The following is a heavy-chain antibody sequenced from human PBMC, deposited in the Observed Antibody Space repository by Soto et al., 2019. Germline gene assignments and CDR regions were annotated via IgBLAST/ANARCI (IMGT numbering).Heavy chain of an antibody. V-gene: IGHV4-59*01. CDR1: GGCICVYV. J-gene: IGHJ5*02. CDR3: ARHPADGYAVFDS. Sequence: PSESPSLGCGMFGGCICVYVWTWSLQTPGKGVEWSGYVHNSGNPKYSSSLKSRGTIAVDMSDTQSSLKLTSVTAADTAVSWCARHPADGYAVFDSWGQGALVSVSS. CDR2: VHNSGNP. D-gene: IGHD5-12*01.